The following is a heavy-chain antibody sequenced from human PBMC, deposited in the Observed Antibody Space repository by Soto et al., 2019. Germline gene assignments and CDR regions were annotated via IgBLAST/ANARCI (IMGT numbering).Heavy chain of an antibody. Sequence: ASETLSLTCTVSGGSISSGGYYWSWIRQHPGKGLEWIGYIYYSGSTYYNPSLKSRVTISVDTSKNQFSLKLSSVTAADTAVYYCARYSSSSRGYFDYWGQGTLVTVSS. CDR3: ARYSSSSRGYFDY. D-gene: IGHD6-6*01. J-gene: IGHJ4*02. V-gene: IGHV4-31*03. CDR2: IYYSGST. CDR1: GGSISSGGYY.